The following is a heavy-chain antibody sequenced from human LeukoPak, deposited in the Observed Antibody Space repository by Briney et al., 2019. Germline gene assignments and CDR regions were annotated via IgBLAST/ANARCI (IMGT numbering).Heavy chain of an antibody. CDR2: IRYDGSNK. CDR3: AKDLYYYDSSGSHYFDY. D-gene: IGHD3-22*01. Sequence: GGSLRLSCAASGFTFSSYGMHWVRQAPGKGLEWVAFIRYDGSNKYHADSVKGRLTISRDNSKNTLYLQMNSLRAEDTAVYYCAKDLYYYDSSGSHYFDYWGQGTLVTVSS. V-gene: IGHV3-30*02. CDR1: GFTFSSYG. J-gene: IGHJ4*02.